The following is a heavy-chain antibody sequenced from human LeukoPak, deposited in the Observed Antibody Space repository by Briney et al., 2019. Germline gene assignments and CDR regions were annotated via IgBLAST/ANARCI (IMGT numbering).Heavy chain of an antibody. CDR2: IYYSGST. CDR1: GGSSSSSSYY. CDR3: ARQSASWIQLWLGHFDY. D-gene: IGHD5-18*01. Sequence: SETLSLTCTVSGGSSSSSSYYRGWIRQPPGKGLEWIGSIYYSGSTCYNPSLKSRVTISVDTSKNQFSLKLSSVTAADMAVYYCARQSASWIQLWLGHFDYWGQGTLVTVS. J-gene: IGHJ4*02. V-gene: IGHV4-39*01.